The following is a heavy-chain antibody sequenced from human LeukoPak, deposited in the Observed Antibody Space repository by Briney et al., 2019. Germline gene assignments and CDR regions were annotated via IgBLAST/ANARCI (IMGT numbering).Heavy chain of an antibody. Sequence: SGKVSCKASGGTSSSYTISWVRQAPGQGLEWMGRIIPIDGVENYAQRFQGRVTITADKLTSTAYMELSSLRSEDTAVYYCARALDCTNGVCFGDDAFDIWGQGTMVTVSS. J-gene: IGHJ3*02. CDR1: GGTSSSYT. D-gene: IGHD2-8*01. CDR3: ARALDCTNGVCFGDDAFDI. CDR2: IIPIDGVE. V-gene: IGHV1-69*02.